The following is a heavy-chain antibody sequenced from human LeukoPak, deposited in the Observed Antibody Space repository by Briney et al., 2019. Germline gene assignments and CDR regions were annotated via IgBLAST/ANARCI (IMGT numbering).Heavy chain of an antibody. D-gene: IGHD2-21*02. CDR3: AKYGDGVHPPGY. J-gene: IGHJ4*02. CDR1: GFTFSSYT. CDR2: ISCDGSSK. V-gene: IGHV3-23*01. Sequence: GGSLRLSCAASGFTFSSYTMSWVRQAPGKGLEWVSAISCDGSSKYYADSVKGRFTISRDNSKNTLYLQMNSLRTEDTAVYYFAKYGDGVHPPGYWGQGTLVTVFS.